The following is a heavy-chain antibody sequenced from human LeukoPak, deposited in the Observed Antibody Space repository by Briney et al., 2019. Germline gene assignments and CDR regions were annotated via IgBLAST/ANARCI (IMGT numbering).Heavy chain of an antibody. Sequence: GSLRLSCAASGFTFSNAWMSWVRQSPGKGLEWIGETYHNGNTNYNPSLKSRVTISVDTSKNHFSLRLTSVTAADTAIYYCTTTPKPGSGSYFKAWGQGALVIVSS. CDR3: TTTPKPGSGSYFKA. D-gene: IGHD3-10*01. CDR2: TYHNGNT. J-gene: IGHJ5*02. V-gene: IGHV4-4*02. CDR1: GFTFSNAW.